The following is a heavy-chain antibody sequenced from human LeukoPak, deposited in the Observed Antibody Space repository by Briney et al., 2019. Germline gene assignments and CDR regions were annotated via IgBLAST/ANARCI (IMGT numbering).Heavy chain of an antibody. CDR1: GFTFSSYS. CDR2: INTSNGPI. V-gene: IGHV3-48*01. D-gene: IGHD5-12*01. J-gene: IGHJ4*02. CDR3: ARDLTAAMID. Sequence: GGSLRLSCAASGFTFSSYSMNWVHQAPGKGLEWVSYINTSNGPIYYADSVMGRFTISRDNARNSLYLQMNSLRAEDAAVYYCARDLTAAMIDWGQGTPVTVSS.